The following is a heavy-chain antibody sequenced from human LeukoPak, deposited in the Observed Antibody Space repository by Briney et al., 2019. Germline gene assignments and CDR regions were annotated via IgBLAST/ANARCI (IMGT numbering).Heavy chain of an antibody. D-gene: IGHD2-15*01. CDR2: IIPILGIA. V-gene: IGHV1-69*04. J-gene: IGHJ5*02. CDR3: ARDANCSGGSCYDRWFDP. Sequence: SVKVSXKASGGTFSSYTISWMRQAPGQGLEWMGRIIPILGIANYAQKFQGRVTITADKSTSTAYMELSSLRSEDTAVYYCARDANCSGGSCYDRWFDPWGQGTLVTVSS. CDR1: GGTFSSYT.